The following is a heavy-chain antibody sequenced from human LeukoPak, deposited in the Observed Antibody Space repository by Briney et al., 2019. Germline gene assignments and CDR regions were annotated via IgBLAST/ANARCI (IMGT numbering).Heavy chain of an antibody. CDR1: GFSFSVYS. Sequence: GGSLRLSCEASGFSFSVYSIIWVRQVPGKGLEWVSSISSDSKFIYYAGSMKGRFTVSRDNARNSLYLQMNSLGAEDTAIYYCARGHSGSYQRNDAFDIWGQGTMVTVSS. D-gene: IGHD1-26*01. J-gene: IGHJ3*02. V-gene: IGHV3-21*01. CDR3: ARGHSGSYQRNDAFDI. CDR2: ISSDSKFI.